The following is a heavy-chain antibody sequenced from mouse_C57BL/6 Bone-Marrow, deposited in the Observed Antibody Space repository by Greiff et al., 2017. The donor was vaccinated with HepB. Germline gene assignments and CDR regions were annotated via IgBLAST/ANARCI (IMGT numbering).Heavy chain of an antibody. V-gene: IGHV5-9*01. CDR3: ASSNYRFDY. CDR2: ISGGGGNT. Sequence: EVKLMESGGGLVKPGGSLKLSCAASGFTFSSYTMSWVRQTPEKRLEWVATISGGGGNTYYPDSVKGRFTISRDNAKNTLYLQMSSLRSEDTALYYCASSNYRFDYWGQGTTLTVSS. D-gene: IGHD2-5*01. CDR1: GFTFSSYT. J-gene: IGHJ2*01.